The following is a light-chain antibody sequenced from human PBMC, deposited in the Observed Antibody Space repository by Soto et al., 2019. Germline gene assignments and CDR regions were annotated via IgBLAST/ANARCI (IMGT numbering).Light chain of an antibody. J-gene: IGLJ1*01. CDR1: SSDVGSYNL. Sequence: QSALTQPASVSGSPGQSITISCTGTSSDVGSYNLVSWYQQHPGKAPKLMIYEGSKRPSGVSNRFSGSKSGNTASLTISGLQAEDEADYYCCSYAGSGTFGYVFGTGTKVTVL. CDR3: CSYAGSGTFGYV. CDR2: EGS. V-gene: IGLV2-23*03.